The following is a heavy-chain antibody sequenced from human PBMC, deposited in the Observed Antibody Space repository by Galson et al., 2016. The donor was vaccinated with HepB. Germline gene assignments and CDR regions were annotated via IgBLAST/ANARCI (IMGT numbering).Heavy chain of an antibody. J-gene: IGHJ4*02. CDR2: IYPDDSDT. D-gene: IGHD4-17*01. CDR3: AGWDYGDSGDDY. V-gene: IGHV5-51*01. CDR1: ESSFTGYW. Sequence: QSGAEVTKPGESLRISCKGSESSFTGYWIGWVRQMPGKGLEWMGIIYPDDSDTRYSPSFQGQVTISVDKSISSAYLQWSSLKASDTAMYYCAGWDYGDSGDDYWGQGTLVTVSS.